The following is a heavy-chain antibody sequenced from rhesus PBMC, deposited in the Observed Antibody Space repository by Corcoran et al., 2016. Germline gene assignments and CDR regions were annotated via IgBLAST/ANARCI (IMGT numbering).Heavy chain of an antibody. J-gene: IGHJ6*01. D-gene: IGHD6-37*01. Sequence: QVQLQESGPGLVKPSATLSLTCAVSGCSLTRNYWRLIRQSPGKGLEWIGYSHGGSGSTSYTPSLKSRVSFSRDTSKNQLSLSLSSVTAADTAVYSCARLVAGSGLDAWGQGVVVTVSS. CDR2: SHGGSGST. V-gene: IGHV4-147*01. CDR3: ARLVAGSGLDA. CDR1: GCSLTRNY.